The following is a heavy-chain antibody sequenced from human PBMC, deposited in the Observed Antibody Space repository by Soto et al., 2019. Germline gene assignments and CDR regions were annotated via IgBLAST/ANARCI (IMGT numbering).Heavy chain of an antibody. Sequence: LRLSCAASGFTFSNYGIHWVRQAPGKGLEWVAIIWYDGSNKYYADSVKGRFTISRDNSKNTVYLQMNSLRAEDTAVYYCARDDYYYYYGMDVWGQGTTATVS. CDR3: ARDDYYYYYGMDV. CDR1: GFTFSNYG. CDR2: IWYDGSNK. J-gene: IGHJ6*02. V-gene: IGHV3-33*01.